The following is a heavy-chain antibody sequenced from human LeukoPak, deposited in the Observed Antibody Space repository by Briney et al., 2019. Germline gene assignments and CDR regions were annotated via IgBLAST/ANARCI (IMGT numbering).Heavy chain of an antibody. CDR1: GGTFSSYA. V-gene: IGHV1-69*13. J-gene: IGHJ4*02. Sequence: ASVKVSCKASGGTFSSYAISWVRQAPGQGLEWMGGIIPIFGTANYAQKFQGRVTITADESTSTAYMELSSLRSEDTAVYYCASRSYLPPADLFSYFYWGQGTLVTVSS. CDR3: ASRSYLPPADLFSYFY. D-gene: IGHD3-10*01. CDR2: IIPIFGTA.